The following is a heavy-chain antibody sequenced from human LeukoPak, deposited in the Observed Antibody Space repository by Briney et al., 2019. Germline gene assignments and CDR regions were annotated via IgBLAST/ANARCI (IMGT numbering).Heavy chain of an antibody. CDR1: GGSISSGSYY. Sequence: PSETLSLTCTVSGGSISSGSYYWSWLRQPAGKGLEWIGRIYTSGSTNYNPSLKSRVTISVDTSKNQFSLKLSSVTAADTAVYYCARDRCSSTSCYMYYMDVWGKGTTVTVSS. CDR3: ARDRCSSTSCYMYYMDV. V-gene: IGHV4-61*02. J-gene: IGHJ6*03. CDR2: IYTSGST. D-gene: IGHD2-2*02.